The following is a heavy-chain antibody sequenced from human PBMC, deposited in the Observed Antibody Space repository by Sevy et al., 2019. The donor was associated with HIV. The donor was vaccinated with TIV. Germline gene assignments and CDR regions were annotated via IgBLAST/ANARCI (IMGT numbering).Heavy chain of an antibody. CDR1: GFMFSTYS. D-gene: IGHD2-8*02. CDR2: VSSSSTYI. Sequence: GGSLRLSCAASGFMFSTYSMNWVRQAPGKGLEWVSSVSSSSTYIYYADSVKGRFTISRDNAKNSLYLQMNSLRAEDTAVDYCARDLCTGGVCPRWGYYYYGMDVWGQGTTVTVSS. V-gene: IGHV3-21*01. CDR3: ARDLCTGGVCPRWGYYYYGMDV. J-gene: IGHJ6*02.